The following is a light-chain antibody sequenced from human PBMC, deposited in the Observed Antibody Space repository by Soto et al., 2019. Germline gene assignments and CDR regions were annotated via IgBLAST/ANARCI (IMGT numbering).Light chain of an antibody. J-gene: IGLJ3*02. Sequence: QSVLTQPPSLSGTPGQTVTISCIGSRSNIGSAIVHWYQQVPGTAPKHLIYMNSQRPSGVPDQFSGSKSVPSASLLITGLRPDYEADYYCVAWDDLLSSRVFGGGTQLSVL. CDR2: MNS. CDR1: RSNIGSAI. V-gene: IGLV1-47*01. CDR3: VAWDDLLSSRV.